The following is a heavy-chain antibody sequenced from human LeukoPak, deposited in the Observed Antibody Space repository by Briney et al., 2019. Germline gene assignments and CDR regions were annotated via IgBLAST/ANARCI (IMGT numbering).Heavy chain of an antibody. CDR2: ISGYNGNT. V-gene: IGHV1-18*01. Sequence: GASVKVSCKVSEYTLTELSMHWVRQAPGQGLEWMGWISGYNGNTNYAQKLQDRVTMTTDTSTTTAYMELSSLRSEDTAVYYCARGPKAYYFDSSGYVFDYWGQGTLVTVSS. D-gene: IGHD3-22*01. J-gene: IGHJ4*02. CDR1: EYTLTELS. CDR3: ARGPKAYYFDSSGYVFDY.